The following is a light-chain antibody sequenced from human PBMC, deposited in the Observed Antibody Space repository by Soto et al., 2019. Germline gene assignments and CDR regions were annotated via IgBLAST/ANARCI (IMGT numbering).Light chain of an antibody. CDR2: DAS. CDR3: QQRSNWPPLFI. V-gene: IGKV3-11*01. Sequence: EIVLTQSPATLSLSPGERATLSCRASQSISYYLAWYQQKPGQAPRLLMYDASKRATGIPARFSGSGSGTDFTLTISSLEPEDFAVYYCQQRSNWPPLFIFGPGTKVDLK. J-gene: IGKJ3*01. CDR1: QSISYY.